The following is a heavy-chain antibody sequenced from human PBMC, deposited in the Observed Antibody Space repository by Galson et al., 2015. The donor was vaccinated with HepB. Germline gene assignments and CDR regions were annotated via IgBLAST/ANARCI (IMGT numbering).Heavy chain of an antibody. CDR3: TTAGPPYYYGMDV. J-gene: IGHJ6*02. V-gene: IGHV3-15*01. CDR2: IKSKTDGGTT. CDR1: GFTFSNAW. Sequence: SLRLSCAASGFTFSNAWMRWVRQAPGKGLEWVGRIKSKTDGGTTDYAAPVKGRFTISRDDSKNTLYLQMNSLKTEDTAVYYCTTAGPPYYYGMDVWGQGTTVTVSS.